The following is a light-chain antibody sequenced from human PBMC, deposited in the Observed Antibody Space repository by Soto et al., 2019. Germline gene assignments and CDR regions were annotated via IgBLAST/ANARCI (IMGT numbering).Light chain of an antibody. CDR2: KAS. CDR1: QSISSW. Sequence: DRQISTYRSSVPASVGERVTITCRASQSISSWLAWYQQKQGKDPKLLIYKASSLESGVQSRFSGSGSGTEFTLTISRLQPDDCATYHCQQYNSYQWPFAQGTKVDI. V-gene: IGKV1-5*03. CDR3: QQYNSYQWP. J-gene: IGKJ1*01.